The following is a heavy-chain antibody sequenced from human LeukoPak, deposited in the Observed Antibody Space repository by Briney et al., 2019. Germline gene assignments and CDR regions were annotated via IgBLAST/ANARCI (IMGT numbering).Heavy chain of an antibody. J-gene: IGHJ4*02. CDR3: ARDRSGYGVFDY. Sequence: SQTLSLTCTVSAGSISSGGYYWNWIRQHPGKGLEWIGYIHYSGSTYHNPSLKSRVTISADTSKNQFSLKLSSVTAADTAVYYCARDRSGYGVFDYWGQGTLVSVPS. D-gene: IGHD5-12*01. CDR2: IHYSGST. CDR1: AGSISSGGYY. V-gene: IGHV4-31*03.